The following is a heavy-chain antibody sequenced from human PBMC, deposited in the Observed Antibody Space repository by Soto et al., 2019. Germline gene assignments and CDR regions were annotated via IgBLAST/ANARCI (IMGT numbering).Heavy chain of an antibody. CDR2: ISTSSSYI. V-gene: IGHV3-21*01. Sequence: EVQLVESGGGLVKPGGSLRLSCAASEFTFSSYSMNWVRQAPGKGLEWVSSISTSSSYIYYADSVKGRFTISRDNAKNSLYLQMNSLRAEDTAVYYCATVLVYCTNGVCRLDYWGQGTLVTVSS. CDR1: EFTFSSYS. J-gene: IGHJ4*02. CDR3: ATVLVYCTNGVCRLDY. D-gene: IGHD2-8*01.